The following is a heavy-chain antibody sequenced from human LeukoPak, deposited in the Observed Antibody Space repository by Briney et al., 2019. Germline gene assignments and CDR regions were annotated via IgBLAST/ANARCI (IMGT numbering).Heavy chain of an antibody. CDR3: ARVRVAALFFFDY. CDR2: ISSSSSYI. Sequence: GGSLRLSCAASGFTFSSYSMNWVRQAPGKGLEWVSSISSSSSYIYYADSVKGRFTISRDNAKNSLYLQMNSLRAEDTAAYYCARVRVAALFFFDYWGQGTLVTVSS. V-gene: IGHV3-21*01. J-gene: IGHJ4*02. CDR1: GFTFSSYS. D-gene: IGHD6-19*01.